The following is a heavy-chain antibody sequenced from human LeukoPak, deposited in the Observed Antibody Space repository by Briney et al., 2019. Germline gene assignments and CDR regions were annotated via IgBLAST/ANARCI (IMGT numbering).Heavy chain of an antibody. CDR2: SSNSGITA. Sequence: GGSLRLSCAASGFIFSDYHMSWIRQAPGKGLEWISYSSNSGITAYYADSVKGRFTISRDNAKHSLYLQMNNLRAEDTAVYYCARDRVSSATTSLDTWGQGTLVTVSS. CDR3: ARDRVSSATTSLDT. D-gene: IGHD1-1*01. V-gene: IGHV3-11*01. J-gene: IGHJ5*02. CDR1: GFIFSDYH.